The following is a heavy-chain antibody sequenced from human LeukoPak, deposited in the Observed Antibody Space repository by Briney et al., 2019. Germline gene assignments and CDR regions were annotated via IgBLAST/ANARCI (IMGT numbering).Heavy chain of an antibody. Sequence: GGSLRLSCAASGFPFSSYAMSWVRQAPGKGLEWVSAISGSGGSTYYADSVKGRFTISRDNSKNTLYLQMNSLRAEDTAVYYCAKDLVSRDYDIYDYWGQGTLVTVSS. CDR3: AKDLVSRDYDIYDY. CDR1: GFPFSSYA. J-gene: IGHJ4*02. CDR2: ISGSGGST. V-gene: IGHV3-23*01. D-gene: IGHD3-9*01.